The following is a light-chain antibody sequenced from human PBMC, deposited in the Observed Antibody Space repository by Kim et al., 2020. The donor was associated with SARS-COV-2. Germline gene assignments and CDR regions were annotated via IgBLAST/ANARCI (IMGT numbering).Light chain of an antibody. J-gene: IGKJ4*01. Sequence: DIVMTQSPDSLAVSLGERATINCKSSQSVLYSSNNEYFLAWYQQKPGQPPKLLIYWASTRESGVPDRFSGSGSGTDFTLTISSLQAEDVAVYYCQQYYSNPLTFGGGTKVEIK. CDR3: QQYYSNPLT. CDR2: WAS. CDR1: QSVLYSSNNEYF. V-gene: IGKV4-1*01.